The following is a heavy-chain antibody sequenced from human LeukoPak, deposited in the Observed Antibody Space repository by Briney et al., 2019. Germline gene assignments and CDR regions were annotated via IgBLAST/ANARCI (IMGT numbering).Heavy chain of an antibody. D-gene: IGHD1-26*01. J-gene: IGHJ4*02. V-gene: IGHV3-23*01. CDR2: ISGSGGST. Sequence: GGSLRPSCAASGFTFSSYAMSWVRQAPGKGLEWVSAISGSGGSTYYADSVKGRFTISRDNSKNTLYLQMNSLRAEDTAVYYCAKDRVRIVGATNYWGQGTLVTVSS. CDR1: GFTFSSYA. CDR3: AKDRVRIVGATNY.